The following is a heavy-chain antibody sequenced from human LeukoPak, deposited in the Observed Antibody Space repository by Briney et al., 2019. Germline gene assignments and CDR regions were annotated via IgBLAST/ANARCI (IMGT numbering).Heavy chain of an antibody. CDR2: ISSSSSTI. D-gene: IGHD6-19*01. V-gene: IGHV3-48*01. CDR3: AKGGIAVAGTSYYYYMDV. Sequence: GGSLRLFCAASGFTFTIYSMNWVRQAPGKGLEWVSYISSSSSTIYYADSVKGRFTISRDNSKNTLHLQMNSLRAEDAAVYYCAKGGIAVAGTSYYYYMDVWGKGTTVTISS. CDR1: GFTFTIYS. J-gene: IGHJ6*03.